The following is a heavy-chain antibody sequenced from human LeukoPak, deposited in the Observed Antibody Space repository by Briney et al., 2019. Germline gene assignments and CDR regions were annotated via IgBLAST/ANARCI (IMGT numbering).Heavy chain of an antibody. J-gene: IGHJ4*02. V-gene: IGHV3-48*01. Sequence: AGGSLRLSCAASGFTFSSYTMNWVRKAPGKGLEGVSYISSSSSTIYYADSVKGRFTISRDNAKNSLYLQMNSLRAEDTAVYYCARDLNDFWSGSTFDYWGQGTLVTVSS. CDR2: ISSSSSTI. CDR3: ARDLNDFWSGSTFDY. CDR1: GFTFSSYT. D-gene: IGHD3-3*01.